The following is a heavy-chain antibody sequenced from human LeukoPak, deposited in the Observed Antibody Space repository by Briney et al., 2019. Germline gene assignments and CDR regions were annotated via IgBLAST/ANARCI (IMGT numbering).Heavy chain of an antibody. CDR1: GFTFSSYS. J-gene: IGHJ4*02. Sequence: GGSLRLSCAASGFTFSSYSMNWVRQAPGKGLEWVSYISSSSSTIYYADSVKGRFTISRDNAKNSLYLQMNSLRAEDTAVYYCARDGTFGGAYWGRGTLVTVSS. D-gene: IGHD3-16*01. V-gene: IGHV3-48*04. CDR3: ARDGTFGGAY. CDR2: ISSSSSTI.